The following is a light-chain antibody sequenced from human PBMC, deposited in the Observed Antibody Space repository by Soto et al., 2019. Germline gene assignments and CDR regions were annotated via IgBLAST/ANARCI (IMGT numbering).Light chain of an antibody. CDR3: TSYTRDSTLV. CDR1: SSDVGGYNY. V-gene: IGLV2-14*01. CDR2: EVN. J-gene: IGLJ3*02. Sequence: QSALTQPASVSGSPGQSITISCTGTSSDVGGYNYVSWYQHHPDKAPKLMFYEVNDRPSGASNRFSGSKSGNTASLTISGLQPEDEADYYCTSYTRDSTLVFGGGTKVTVL.